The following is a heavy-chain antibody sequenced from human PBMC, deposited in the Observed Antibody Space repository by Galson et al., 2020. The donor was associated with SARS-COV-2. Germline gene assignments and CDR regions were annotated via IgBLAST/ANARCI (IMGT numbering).Heavy chain of an antibody. CDR1: GYTFSSYD. D-gene: IGHD1-1*01. J-gene: IGHJ4*02. CDR3: ARGTNWYGSDY. Sequence: ASVKVSCKASGYTFSSYDINWVRQAPGQGLEWMGWMNPNSGNSGHAQKFQGRVTMTRNTSISTAYMELSSLRSEDTAVYYCARGTNWYGSDYWGQGTLVTVSS. CDR2: MNPNSGNS. V-gene: IGHV1-8*01.